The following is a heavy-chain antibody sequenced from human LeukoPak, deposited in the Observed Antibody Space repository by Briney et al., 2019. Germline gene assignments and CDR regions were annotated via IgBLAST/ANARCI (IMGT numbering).Heavy chain of an antibody. J-gene: IGHJ4*02. V-gene: IGHV3-11*06. CDR3: AGRRSSGWYAY. CDR2: ISSSSSYT. D-gene: IGHD6-19*01. CDR1: GFTFSDYY. Sequence: GGSLRLSCAASGFTFSDYYMSWIRQAPGKGLEWVSYISSSSSYTNYADSVKGRFTISRDNAKNSLYLQMNSLRAEDTAVYYCAGRRSSGWYAYWGQGTLVTVSS.